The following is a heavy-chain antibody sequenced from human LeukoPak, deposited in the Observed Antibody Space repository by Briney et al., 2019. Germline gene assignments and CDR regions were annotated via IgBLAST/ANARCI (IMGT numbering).Heavy chain of an antibody. CDR1: GYTFTGYY. V-gene: IGHV1-2*02. Sequence: ASVKVSCKASGYTFTGYYMHWVRQAPGQGLEWMGWINPNSGGTNYAQKFQGRVTMTRDTSISTAYMELSSLRSDDTAVYYCARDRGCSGGSSYFSWGQGTLVTVSS. J-gene: IGHJ4*02. CDR2: INPNSGGT. CDR3: ARDRGCSGGSSYFS. D-gene: IGHD2-15*01.